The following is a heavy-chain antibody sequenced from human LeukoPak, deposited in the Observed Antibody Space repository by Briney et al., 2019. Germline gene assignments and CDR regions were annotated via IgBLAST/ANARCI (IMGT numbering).Heavy chain of an antibody. Sequence: PSETLSLTCTVSGGSISSSSYYWGWIRQPPGKGLEWIGSIYYSGSTYYNPSLKSRVTISVDTSKNQFSLKLSSVTAADTAVYYCARRSSLTPFDYWGQGTLVTVPS. J-gene: IGHJ4*02. CDR1: GGSISSSSYY. V-gene: IGHV4-39*01. D-gene: IGHD4-23*01. CDR2: IYYSGST. CDR3: ARRSSLTPFDY.